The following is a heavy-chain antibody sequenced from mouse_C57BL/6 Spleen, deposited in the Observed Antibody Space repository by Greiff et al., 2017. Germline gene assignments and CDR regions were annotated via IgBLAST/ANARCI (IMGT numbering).Heavy chain of an antibody. CDR3: ARDYGSRKSWFAY. CDR1: GYTFTDYY. V-gene: IGHV1-76*01. Sequence: QVQLQQSGAELVRPGASVKLSCKASGYTFTDYYINWVKQRPGQGLEWIARIYPGSGNTYYNEKFKGKATLTAEKSSSTAYMQLSSLTSEDSAVYFCARDYGSRKSWFAYWGQGTLVTVSA. D-gene: IGHD1-1*01. CDR2: IYPGSGNT. J-gene: IGHJ3*01.